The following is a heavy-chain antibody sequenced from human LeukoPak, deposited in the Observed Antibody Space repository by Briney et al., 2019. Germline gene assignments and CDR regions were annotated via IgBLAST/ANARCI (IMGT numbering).Heavy chain of an antibody. D-gene: IGHD5-18*01. V-gene: IGHV5-51*01. CDR3: ARQTAMGRSVDY. Sequence: GDLLQICCKASGSSFTSYWIGCVRQPRGKRQELMGIIDPSDSETRYTPSFQGQVTSSVDKSLTTAALQWNSLKASDTAMYYCARQTAMGRSVDYWGQGTLVTVSS. CDR2: IDPSDSET. J-gene: IGHJ4*02. CDR1: GSSFTSYW.